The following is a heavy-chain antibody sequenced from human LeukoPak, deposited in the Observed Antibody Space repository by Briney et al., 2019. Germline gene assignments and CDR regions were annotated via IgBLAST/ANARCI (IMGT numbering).Heavy chain of an antibody. CDR2: IIPILGIA. D-gene: IGHD3-22*01. Sequence: SVKVSCKASGYTFTSYAISWVRQAPGQGLEWMGRIIPILGIANYAQKFQGRVTITADKSTSTAYMELSSLRSEDTAVYYCARDSYYDGNWFDPWGQGTLVTVSS. V-gene: IGHV1-69*04. CDR3: ARDSYYDGNWFDP. J-gene: IGHJ5*02. CDR1: GYTFTSYA.